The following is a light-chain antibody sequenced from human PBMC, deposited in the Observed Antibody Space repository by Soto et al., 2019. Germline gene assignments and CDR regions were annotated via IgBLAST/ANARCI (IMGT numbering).Light chain of an antibody. CDR2: AAS. V-gene: IGKV1-39*01. J-gene: IGKJ2*01. CDR1: QSISTY. CDR3: QQSYRTPYI. Sequence: IQLTQSPSSLSASVGDTVTITCRASQSISTYLNWYQHKPGKAPKLVIQAASTLLSGVPPRFSGSGSETDFTLPITSLRPEDFATYYCQQSYRTPYIFGQGTNLEIK.